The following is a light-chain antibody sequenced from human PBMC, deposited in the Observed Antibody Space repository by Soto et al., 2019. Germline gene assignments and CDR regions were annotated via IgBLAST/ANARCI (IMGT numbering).Light chain of an antibody. CDR1: SSDVGGYTY. Sequence: QSALPQPVSVSGSPGQSITLSCAGTSSDVGGYTYVSWYQQHPGKAPKLMIYDVSNRPSGVSNRFSGSKSGNTASLTISGLQAEDEADYYCTSYTSSRTPYVFGGGTKLTVL. CDR2: DVS. V-gene: IGLV2-14*01. J-gene: IGLJ1*01. CDR3: TSYTSSRTPYV.